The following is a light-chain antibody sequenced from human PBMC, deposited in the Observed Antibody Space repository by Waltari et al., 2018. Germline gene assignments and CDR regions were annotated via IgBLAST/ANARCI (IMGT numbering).Light chain of an antibody. CDR3: AAWDDSLSGPV. CDR1: SSNIGSNY. J-gene: IGLJ2*01. Sequence: QSVLTQPPSASGTPGQRVTISCSGTSSNIGSNYVYWYQQLPGTAPKLLIYSNNPRPSGFPDRFSGSKSGTSASLAISGLRSEDEADYYCAAWDDSLSGPVFGGGTKLTVL. V-gene: IGLV1-47*01. CDR2: SNN.